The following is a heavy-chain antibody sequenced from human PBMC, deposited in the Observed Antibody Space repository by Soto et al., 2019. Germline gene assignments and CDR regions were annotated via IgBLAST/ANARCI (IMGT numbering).Heavy chain of an antibody. Sequence: GGSLRLSCAASGFSFVSYAMNWVRQAPGKGLEWVSGLSGSGTSTYYADSVKGRFTISRDNSRDTLFLQMNSLTADDTAVYYCAKATTNGGWFNPFDSWGQGALVTVSS. V-gene: IGHV3-23*01. CDR2: LSGSGTST. J-gene: IGHJ4*02. CDR1: GFSFVSYA. CDR3: AKATTNGGWFNPFDS. D-gene: IGHD6-19*01.